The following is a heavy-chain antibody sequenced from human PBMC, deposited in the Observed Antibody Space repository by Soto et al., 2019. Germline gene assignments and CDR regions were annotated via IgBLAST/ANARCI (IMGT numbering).Heavy chain of an antibody. CDR3: ARHHGPTTSENWFDP. V-gene: IGHV1-18*01. CDR1: GYTFFTCY. CDR2: ISTYSGDT. J-gene: IGHJ5*02. Sequence: GASVKVSCKASGYTFFTCYISWGRQAPGQGLEWMGWISTYSGDTKYAQKFQGRVTMTTDTSTTTAYLELRSLRSDDTAVYYCARHHGPTTSENWFDPWGQGTLVTVSS. D-gene: IGHD5-12*01.